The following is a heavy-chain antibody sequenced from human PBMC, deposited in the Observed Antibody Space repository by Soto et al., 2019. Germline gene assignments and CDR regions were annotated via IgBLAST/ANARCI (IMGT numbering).Heavy chain of an antibody. V-gene: IGHV2-70*01. CDR2: LDWDAAK. J-gene: IGHJ4*02. CDR1: GFSLSTSGMC. D-gene: IGHD3-22*01. CDR3: ARTRYHYDGRSAVYYFDY. Sequence: ESGPTLVNPTQTLTLTCTFSGFSLSTSGMCVSWIRQPPGKALEWLALLDWDAAKDYSTSLKTRRTISKDTSQNQVVLTMTSMDPVDTATYYCARTRYHYDGRSAVYYFDYWGQGTLVTVS.